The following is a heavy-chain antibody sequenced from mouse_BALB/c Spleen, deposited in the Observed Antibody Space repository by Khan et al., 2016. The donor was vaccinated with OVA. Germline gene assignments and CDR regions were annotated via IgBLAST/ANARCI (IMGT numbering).Heavy chain of an antibody. CDR3: AREDALYHFDH. V-gene: IGHV1S132*01. CDR2: IYPGTDNS. Sequence: QMQLKQSGAELVKPGASVKLSCKTSGYIFTSYWIHWVKQRSGQGLEWIARIYPGTDNSYYNEKFKDKATLTADKSSSTAYMQLSSLKSEDSDVYFCAREDALYHFDHWGQGTTLTVSS. J-gene: IGHJ2*01. CDR1: GYIFTSYW.